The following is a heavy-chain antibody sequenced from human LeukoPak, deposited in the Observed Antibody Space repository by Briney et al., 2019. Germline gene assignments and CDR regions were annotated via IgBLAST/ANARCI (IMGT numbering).Heavy chain of an antibody. CDR3: AKGGTMVRGVRPSHFGY. CDR1: GFTFSSYA. Sequence: GGSLRLSCAASGFTFSSYAMSSVRQAPGKGLELVSAISGSGGSTYYADSVKGRFTISRDNSKNTLYLQMNSLRAEDTAVYYCAKGGTMVRGVRPSHFGYWGQGTLVTVSS. D-gene: IGHD3-10*01. CDR2: ISGSGGST. V-gene: IGHV3-23*01. J-gene: IGHJ4*02.